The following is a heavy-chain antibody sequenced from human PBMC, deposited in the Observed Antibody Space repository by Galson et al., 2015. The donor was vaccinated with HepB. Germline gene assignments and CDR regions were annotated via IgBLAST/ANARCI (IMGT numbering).Heavy chain of an antibody. D-gene: IGHD2-21*02. CDR2: INPSGGST. J-gene: IGHJ6*02. CDR3: AREVTYCGGDCYVGMDV. CDR1: GYTFTSYY. Sequence: SVKVSCKASGYTFTSYYMHWVRQAPGQGLEWMGIINPSGGSTSYAQKFQGRVTMTRDTSTSTVYMELSSLRSEDTAVYYCAREVTYCGGDCYVGMDVWGQGTTVTVSS. V-gene: IGHV1-46*01.